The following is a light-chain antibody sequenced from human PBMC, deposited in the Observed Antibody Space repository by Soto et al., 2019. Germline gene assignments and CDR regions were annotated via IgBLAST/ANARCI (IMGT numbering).Light chain of an antibody. V-gene: IGKV3-20*01. CDR1: QSIGGTY. CDR2: DAS. J-gene: IGKJ2*01. Sequence: EIVLTQSPGTLSSSPGDRVTLSCRASQSIGGTYLAWYQQKLGQAPRLLIYDASSRATGIPDRFSGSGSGTDFTLTINRLEPEDFAVYYCQQYDSSPYTFGQGTKLEIK. CDR3: QQYDSSPYT.